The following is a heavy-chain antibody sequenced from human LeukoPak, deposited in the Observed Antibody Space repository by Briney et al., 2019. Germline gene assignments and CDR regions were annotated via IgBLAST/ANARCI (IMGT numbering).Heavy chain of an antibody. CDR1: GFTFSRYA. D-gene: IGHD5-12*01. J-gene: IGHJ4*02. CDR3: AKEGRPNSGGGFFDY. CDR2: VNENGRRT. Sequence: QPGGSLRLSCAASGFTFSRYAMGWVRQAPGKGLEWVSTVNENGRRTYYADSVKGRFTMSRDNSRSTLYLQMNSLRAEDTAIYYCAKEGRPNSGGGFFDYWGQGTRVTVSS. V-gene: IGHV3-23*01.